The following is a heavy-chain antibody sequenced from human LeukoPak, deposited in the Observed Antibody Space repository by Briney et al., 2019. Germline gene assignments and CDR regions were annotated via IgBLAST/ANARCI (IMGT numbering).Heavy chain of an antibody. CDR1: GFTFSSYS. CDR3: ARDGTLDWFDP. D-gene: IGHD1-26*01. V-gene: IGHV3-21*01. Sequence: GGSLRLSCAASGFTFSSYSMNWVRQAPGKGLEWVPSISSSSSDIYYADSVKGRCTISRDNAKNSLYLQMNSLRAEDTAVYYCARDGTLDWFDPWGQGTLVTVSS. CDR2: ISSSSSDI. J-gene: IGHJ5*02.